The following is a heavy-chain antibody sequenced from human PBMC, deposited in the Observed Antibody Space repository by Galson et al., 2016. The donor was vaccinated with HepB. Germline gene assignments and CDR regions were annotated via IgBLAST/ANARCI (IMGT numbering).Heavy chain of an antibody. J-gene: IGHJ4*02. CDR1: GYIFTNFA. CDR2: INPGNGKT. D-gene: IGHD2-21*01. CDR3: ARALGDF. V-gene: IGHV1-3*01. Sequence: SVKVSCKASGYIFTNFAVQWVRQAPGQRPEWMGWINPGNGKTKLSQNFQGRITILRDTSASTAYMELSRLRSEDKAIYYCARALGDFWGPGTLVTVSS.